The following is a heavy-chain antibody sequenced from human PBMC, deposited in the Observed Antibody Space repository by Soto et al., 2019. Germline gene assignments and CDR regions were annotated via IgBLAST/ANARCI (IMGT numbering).Heavy chain of an antibody. CDR2: IWYDGSNK. D-gene: IGHD3-10*01. CDR1: GFSFSSYG. CDR3: RSSSITMLSRLMRDPFDL. Sequence: GGSLRLSCAASGFSFSSYGMHWVRQAPCKGLEWVAVIWYDGSNKYYAGCVKGRFTISRDNCKNTLYRQMNSLRSEDTAVYYCRSSSITMLSRLMRDPFDLWAQATMVTVSS. V-gene: IGHV3-33*01. J-gene: IGHJ3*01.